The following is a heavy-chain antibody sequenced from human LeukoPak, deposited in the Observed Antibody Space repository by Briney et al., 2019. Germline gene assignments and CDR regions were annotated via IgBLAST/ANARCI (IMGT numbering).Heavy chain of an antibody. J-gene: IGHJ4*02. Sequence: GGSLRLSCAASGFTFNSYAMSWVRQAPEKGLEWVATISGSGGGTYYADSVKGRFAISRDDSKNTLYLQMNSLRAEDTAVYYCAKDLGRYRNNYFDYWGQGTLVTVSS. CDR1: GFTFNSYA. CDR2: ISGSGGGT. D-gene: IGHD1-26*01. V-gene: IGHV3-23*01. CDR3: AKDLGRYRNNYFDY.